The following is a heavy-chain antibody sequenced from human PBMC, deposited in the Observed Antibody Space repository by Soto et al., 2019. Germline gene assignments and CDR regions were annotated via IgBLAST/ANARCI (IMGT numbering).Heavy chain of an antibody. CDR1: GFTFSSNA. Sequence: GGSLRLSCAASGFTFSSNAMTWVRQAPGKGLEWVSAISDSGGSTYYADSMKGRFTISRDNSKNTLYLQMNSLRAEDTAVYYCAKALNRDFSDLDSWGQGTQVTVSS. D-gene: IGHD3-10*01. CDR2: ISDSGGST. CDR3: AKALNRDFSDLDS. V-gene: IGHV3-23*01. J-gene: IGHJ4*02.